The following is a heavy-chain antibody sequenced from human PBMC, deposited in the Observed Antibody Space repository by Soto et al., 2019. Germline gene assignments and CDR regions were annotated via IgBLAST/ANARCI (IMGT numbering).Heavy chain of an antibody. CDR3: ATSIAVAGTLEDYYYYGMDV. CDR2: ISAYNGNT. Sequence: ASVKVSCTASGYTFTSYGISWVRQAPGQGLEWMGWISAYNGNTNYAQKLQGRVTMTTDTSTSTAYMELRSLRSDDTAVYYCATSIAVAGTLEDYYYYGMDVWGQGTTVTVPS. D-gene: IGHD6-19*01. V-gene: IGHV1-18*01. CDR1: GYTFTSYG. J-gene: IGHJ6*02.